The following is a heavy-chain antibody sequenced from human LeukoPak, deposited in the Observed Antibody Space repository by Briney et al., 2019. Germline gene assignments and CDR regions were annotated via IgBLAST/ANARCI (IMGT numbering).Heavy chain of an antibody. CDR3: ASDRGYSYGYNWFDP. V-gene: IGHV4-39*07. CDR2: IYYSGST. J-gene: IGHJ5*02. Sequence: SETLSLTCTVSGGSISSSSYYWGWIRQPPGKGLEWIGGIYYSGSTYYNPSLKSRVTISVDTSKNQFSLKLSSVTAADTAVYYCASDRGYSYGYNWFDPWGRGTLVTVSS. D-gene: IGHD5-18*01. CDR1: GGSISSSSYY.